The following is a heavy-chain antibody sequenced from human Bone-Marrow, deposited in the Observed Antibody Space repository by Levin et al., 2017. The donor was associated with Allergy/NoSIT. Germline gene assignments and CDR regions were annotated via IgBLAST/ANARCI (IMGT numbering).Heavy chain of an antibody. J-gene: IGHJ5*02. V-gene: IGHV1-3*01. CDR3: ARGYDFDSWFDP. D-gene: IGHD5-12*01. CDR1: GYTFTSYA. CDR2: INAGNGNT. Sequence: ASVKVSCKASGYTFTSYAMHWVRQAPGQRLEWMGWINAGNGNTKYSQKFQGRVTITRDTSASTAYMELSSLRSEDTAVYYCARGYDFDSWFDPWGQGTLVTVSS.